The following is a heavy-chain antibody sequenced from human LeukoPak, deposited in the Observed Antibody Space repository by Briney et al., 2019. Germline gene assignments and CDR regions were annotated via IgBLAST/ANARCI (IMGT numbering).Heavy chain of an antibody. Sequence: PGGSLRPSCAASGFTFSSYAMSWVRQAPGKGLEWVSAISGSGGSTYYADSVKGRFTISRDNSKNTLYLQMNSLRAEDTAVYYRAKDQGGDYGDYFFDYWGQGTLVTVSS. CDR1: GFTFSSYA. J-gene: IGHJ4*02. CDR2: ISGSGGST. D-gene: IGHD4-17*01. V-gene: IGHV3-23*01. CDR3: AKDQGGDYGDYFFDY.